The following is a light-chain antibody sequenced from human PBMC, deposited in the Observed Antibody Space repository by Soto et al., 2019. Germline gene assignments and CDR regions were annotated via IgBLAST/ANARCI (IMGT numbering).Light chain of an antibody. CDR2: GAS. CDR1: QSVNNN. CDR3: QQYDNLPIT. Sequence: EIVMTQSPATLSVSPGERATLSCRASQSVNNNLAWYQQKPGQAPRLLIYGASTRATGIPARFSGSGSGTEFTLSISSLQSEDIATFYCQQYDNLPITFGQGTRLEIK. V-gene: IGKV3-15*01. J-gene: IGKJ5*01.